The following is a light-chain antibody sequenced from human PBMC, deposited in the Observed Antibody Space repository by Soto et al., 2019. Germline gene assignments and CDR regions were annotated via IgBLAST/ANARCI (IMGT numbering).Light chain of an antibody. CDR3: QQYDSLHPWT. V-gene: IGKV3-20*01. CDR2: GTS. J-gene: IGKJ1*01. Sequence: EIVLTQYPGMMYLSPGERATLSCRASQTVGRSFLAWYQQKPGQSPRLLIFGTSIRATGIPDRFSGGGSGADFTLPISRLDTEDFAAYYCQQYDSLHPWTFGHGTKVDIK. CDR1: QTVGRSF.